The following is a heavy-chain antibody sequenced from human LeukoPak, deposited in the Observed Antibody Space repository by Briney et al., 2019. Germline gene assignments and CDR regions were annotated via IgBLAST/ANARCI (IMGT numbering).Heavy chain of an antibody. CDR2: INHSGST. D-gene: IGHD3-3*01. V-gene: IGHV4-34*01. CDR1: GGSISSYY. Sequence: SETLSLTCSVSGGSISSYYWSLIRQPPGKGLEWIGEINHSGSTNYNPSLKSRVTISVDTSKNQFSLKLSSVTAADTAVYYCARVWDYDFWSGYYTFDYWGQGTLVTVSS. J-gene: IGHJ4*02. CDR3: ARVWDYDFWSGYYTFDY.